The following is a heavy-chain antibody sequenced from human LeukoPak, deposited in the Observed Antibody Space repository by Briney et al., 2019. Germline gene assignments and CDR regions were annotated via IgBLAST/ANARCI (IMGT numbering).Heavy chain of an antibody. CDR3: AREREETEGGIIGY. CDR1: GYTFTSYG. CDR2: ISAYNGNT. V-gene: IGHV1-18*01. J-gene: IGHJ4*02. D-gene: IGHD1-26*01. Sequence: ASVKVSCKASGYTFTSYGISLVRQAPGQGLEWMGWISAYNGNTNYAQKLQGRVTMTTDTSTSTAYMELRSLRSDDTAVYYCAREREETEGGIIGYWGQGTLVTVSS.